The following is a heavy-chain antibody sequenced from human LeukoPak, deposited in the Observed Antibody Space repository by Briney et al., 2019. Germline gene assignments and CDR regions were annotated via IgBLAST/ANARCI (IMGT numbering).Heavy chain of an antibody. CDR1: GGTFSSYA. CDR3: ARVGRYSYGHGDYYFDY. V-gene: IGHV1-69*05. Sequence: SVKVSCKASGGTFSSYAISWVRQAPGQGLEWMGGIIPIFGTANYAQKFQGRVTITTDESTSTAYMELSSLRSEDTAVYYCARVGRYSYGHGDYYFDYWGQGTLVTVSS. J-gene: IGHJ4*02. CDR2: IIPIFGTA. D-gene: IGHD5-18*01.